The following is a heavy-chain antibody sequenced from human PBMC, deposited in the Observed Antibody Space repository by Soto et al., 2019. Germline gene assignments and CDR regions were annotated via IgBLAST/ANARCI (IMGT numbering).Heavy chain of an antibody. D-gene: IGHD6-19*01. CDR1: GYTFTRYS. J-gene: IGHJ5*02. Sequence: QVQLVQSGAEVKKPGASVQVSCKASGYTFTRYSINWVRQAPGQGLEWVGWIRNYNGDTKYAEKFQGRVTLTTDTSTTTTYMDLRSLTSDDTAVYFCARGDSTGSPPGWFDPWGQGTLVTVSS. CDR2: IRNYNGDT. CDR3: ARGDSTGSPPGWFDP. V-gene: IGHV1-18*04.